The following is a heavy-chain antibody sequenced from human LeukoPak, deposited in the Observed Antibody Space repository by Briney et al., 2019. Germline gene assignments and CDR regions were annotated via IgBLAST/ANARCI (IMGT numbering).Heavy chain of an antibody. V-gene: IGHV3-48*01. D-gene: IGHD3-9*01. CDR1: GFTFSSYS. CDR3: ARDSFTYDILTGYYPDAFDI. Sequence: GGSLRLSCAASGFTFSSYSMNWVRQAPGKVLEWVSYISSSSSTIYYADSVKGRFTISRDNAKNSLYLQMNSLRAEDTAVYYCARDSFTYDILTGYYPDAFDIWGQGTMVTVSS. J-gene: IGHJ3*02. CDR2: ISSSSSTI.